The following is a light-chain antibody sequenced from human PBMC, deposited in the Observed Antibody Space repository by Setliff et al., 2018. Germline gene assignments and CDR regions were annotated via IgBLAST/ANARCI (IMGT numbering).Light chain of an antibody. CDR2: EVN. V-gene: IGLV2-18*02. CDR1: STDVGGYSR. J-gene: IGLJ2*01. CDR3: SSFTRNITVV. Sequence: QSALAQPPSVSGSPGQSVAISCTGTSTDVGGYSRVSWYQQPPGTAPKLMIYEVNNRPSGVPDRFSGSKSGNTASLAISGLQAEDEADYYCSSFTRNITVVFGGGTKSPS.